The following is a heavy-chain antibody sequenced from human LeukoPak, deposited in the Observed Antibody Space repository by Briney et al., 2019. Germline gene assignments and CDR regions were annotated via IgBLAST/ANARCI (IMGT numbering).Heavy chain of an antibody. Sequence: GGSLRLSCEVSGFTFSDYYMSWVRQAPGKGLEWVSVIYSGGSTYYADSVKGRFTISRDNSENTLYLQMNSLRAEDTAVYYCARTYSSSHLDYWGQGTLVTVSS. CDR3: ARTYSSSHLDY. J-gene: IGHJ4*02. CDR2: IYSGGST. V-gene: IGHV3-53*01. D-gene: IGHD6-13*01. CDR1: GFTFSDYY.